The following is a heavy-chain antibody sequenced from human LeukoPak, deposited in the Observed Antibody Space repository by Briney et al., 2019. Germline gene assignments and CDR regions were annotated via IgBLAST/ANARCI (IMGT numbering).Heavy chain of an antibody. CDR1: GGSISSGGYY. V-gene: IGHV4-31*03. J-gene: IGHJ4*02. CDR2: IYYSGST. CDR3: ARASPQPDSSGYYYPFDY. D-gene: IGHD3-22*01. Sequence: PSQTLSLTCTVSGGSISSGGYYWSWIRQHPGKGLEWIGYIYYSGSTYYNPSLKSRVTISVDTSKNQFSLKLSSVTAADTVVYYCARASPQPDSSGYYYPFDYWGQGTLVTVSS.